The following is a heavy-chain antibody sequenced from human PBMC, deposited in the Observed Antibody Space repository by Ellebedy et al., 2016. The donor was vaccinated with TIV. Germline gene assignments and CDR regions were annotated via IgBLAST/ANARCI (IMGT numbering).Heavy chain of an antibody. D-gene: IGHD6-6*01. V-gene: IGHV1-18*04. CDR3: ASSTFTRGPEYSSSSDAFDI. J-gene: IGHJ3*02. Sequence: ASVKVSCXASGYTFTSYGISWVRQAPGQGLEWMGWISAYNGNTNYAQKLQGRVTMTTDTSTSTAYMELRSLRSDDTAVYYCASSTFTRGPEYSSSSDAFDIWGQGTMVTVSS. CDR2: ISAYNGNT. CDR1: GYTFTSYG.